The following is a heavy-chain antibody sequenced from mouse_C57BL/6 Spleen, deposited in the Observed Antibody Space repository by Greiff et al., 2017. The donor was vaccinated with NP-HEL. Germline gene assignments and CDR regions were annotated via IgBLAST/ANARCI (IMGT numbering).Heavy chain of an antibody. CDR3: ARHYGSPYWYFDV. CDR2: IDPSDSYT. J-gene: IGHJ1*03. V-gene: IGHV1-69*01. Sequence: QVQLKQPGAELVMPGASVKLSCKASGYTFTSYWMHWVKQRPGQGLEWIGEIDPSDSYTNYNQKFKGKSTLTVDKSSSTAYMQLSSLTSEDSAVYYCARHYGSPYWYFDVWGTGTTVTVSS. D-gene: IGHD1-1*01. CDR1: GYTFTSYW.